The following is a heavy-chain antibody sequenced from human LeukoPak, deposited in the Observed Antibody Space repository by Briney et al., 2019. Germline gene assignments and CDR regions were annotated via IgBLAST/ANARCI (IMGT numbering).Heavy chain of an antibody. V-gene: IGHV1-69*13. CDR3: AREGPKYSWAFDI. J-gene: IGHJ3*02. D-gene: IGHD2-21*01. Sequence: GASVKVSCKASGYTLTSFSVSWVRQAPGQGLEWMGGIIPIFGTANYAQKFQGRVTITADESTSTAYMELSSLRSEDTAVYYCAREGPKYSWAFDIWGQGTMVTVSS. CDR1: GYTLTSFS. CDR2: IIPIFGTA.